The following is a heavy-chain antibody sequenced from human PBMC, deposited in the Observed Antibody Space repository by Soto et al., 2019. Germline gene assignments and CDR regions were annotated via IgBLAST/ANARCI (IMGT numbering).Heavy chain of an antibody. Sequence: ASVKVSCKASGYAFTGYYMHWVRQAPGQGLEWMGWINPNSGGTNYAQKFQGWVTMTRDTSISTAYMELSRLRSDDTAVYYCARGMVVAAKPDAFDIWGQGTMVTVSS. CDR2: INPNSGGT. J-gene: IGHJ3*02. CDR3: ARGMVVAAKPDAFDI. CDR1: GYAFTGYY. V-gene: IGHV1-2*04. D-gene: IGHD2-15*01.